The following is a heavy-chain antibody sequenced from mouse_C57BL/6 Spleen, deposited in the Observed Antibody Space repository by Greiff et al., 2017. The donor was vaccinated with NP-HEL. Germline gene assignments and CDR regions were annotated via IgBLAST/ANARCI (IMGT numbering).Heavy chain of an antibody. Sequence: EVKVVESGGDLVKPGGSLKLSCAASGFTFSSYGMSWVRQTPDKRLEWVATISSGGSYTSYPDSVKGRFTISRANAKNTLYLQMSSLKSEDTAMYYCARRRDYYGSSYGYAMDYWGQGTSGTVSS. D-gene: IGHD1-1*01. CDR3: ARRRDYYGSSYGYAMDY. V-gene: IGHV5-6*02. CDR1: GFTFSSYG. J-gene: IGHJ4*01. CDR2: ISSGGSYT.